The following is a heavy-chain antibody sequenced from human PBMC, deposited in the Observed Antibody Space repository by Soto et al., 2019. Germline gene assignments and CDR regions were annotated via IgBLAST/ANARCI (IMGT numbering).Heavy chain of an antibody. J-gene: IGHJ4*02. Sequence: LEQPGGSLKLSCVASGFSFDKYAMIWVRQAPGKGQEWVSGITGSGRSIQYTASVKGRFTISRDNSKNTVYLQMDYLRAEDTAMYYCAKDDVSGDGLWLVSDWGQGTPVTVS. V-gene: IGHV3-23*01. CDR3: AKDDVSGDGLWLVSD. CDR1: GFSFDKYA. CDR2: ITGSGRSI. D-gene: IGHD2-21*02.